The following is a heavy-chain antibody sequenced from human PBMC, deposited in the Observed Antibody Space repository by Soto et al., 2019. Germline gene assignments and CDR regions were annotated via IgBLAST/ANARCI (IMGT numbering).Heavy chain of an antibody. J-gene: IGHJ6*02. CDR3: ARDRSEWLQGAYGMDV. CDR1: GYTFTSYG. V-gene: IGHV1-18*01. D-gene: IGHD6-19*01. Sequence: QVQLVQSGAEVKKPGASVKVSCKASGYTFTSYGISWVRQAPGQGLEWMGWISAYNGNTNYAQKLQGRVTMTTDTSPSTAYMELRSLRSDDKAVYYCARDRSEWLQGAYGMDVWGQGTTVTVSS. CDR2: ISAYNGNT.